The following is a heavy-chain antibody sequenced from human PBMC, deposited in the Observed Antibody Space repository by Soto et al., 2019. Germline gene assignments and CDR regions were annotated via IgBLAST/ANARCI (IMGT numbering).Heavy chain of an antibody. CDR1: GGSISSYY. CDR3: ARAAGSNDFWSGYYPFDY. CDR2: IYYSGST. D-gene: IGHD3-3*01. V-gene: IGHV4-59*01. J-gene: IGHJ4*02. Sequence: PSETLSLTCTVSGGSISSYYWSWIRQPPGKGLEWIGYIYYSGSTNYNPSLKSRVTISVDTSKNQFSLKLSSVTAADTAVYYCARAAGSNDFWSGYYPFDYWGQGTPVTVSS.